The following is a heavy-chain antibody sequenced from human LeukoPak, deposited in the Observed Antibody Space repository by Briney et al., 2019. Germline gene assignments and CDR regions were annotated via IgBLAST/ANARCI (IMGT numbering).Heavy chain of an antibody. CDR1: GYTFTGYY. Sequence: ASVKVSCKASGYTFTGYYMHWVRQAPGQGLEWMGRINPNSGGTNYAQKFQGRVTMTRETTISTAYMELSRLRADDTAVYYCARLSYDILTGYYGAFDIWGQGTMVTVSS. D-gene: IGHD3-9*01. CDR2: INPNSGGT. CDR3: ARLSYDILTGYYGAFDI. J-gene: IGHJ3*02. V-gene: IGHV1-2*06.